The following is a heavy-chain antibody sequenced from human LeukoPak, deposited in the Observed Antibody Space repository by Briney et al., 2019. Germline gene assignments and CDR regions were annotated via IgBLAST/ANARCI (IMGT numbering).Heavy chain of an antibody. CDR1: GYTCTSYD. V-gene: IGHV1-8*03. CDR2: MNPNSGNT. D-gene: IGHD2-8*01. CDR3: ARGSLYCTNGVCYYNFDY. J-gene: IGHJ4*02. Sequence: ASVKVSGKASGYTCTSYDINWVRQATGQGLEWMGWMNPNSGNTGYAQKFQGRVTITRNTSISTAYMELSSLRSEDTAVYYCARGSLYCTNGVCYYNFDYWGQGTLVTVSS.